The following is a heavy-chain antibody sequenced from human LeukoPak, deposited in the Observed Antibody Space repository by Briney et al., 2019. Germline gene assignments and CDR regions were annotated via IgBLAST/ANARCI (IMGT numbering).Heavy chain of an antibody. J-gene: IGHJ4*02. Sequence: PGGSLRLSCAASGFTFSPYSVNWVRQAPGKGLEGVSYMSSGGSTIYYADSVKGRFTISRDNAKNSLYLQMNSLRAEDTAVYYCAKRVAVAGKGVPADYWGQGTLVTVSS. CDR2: MSSGGSTI. CDR1: GFTFSPYS. D-gene: IGHD6-19*01. CDR3: AKRVAVAGKGVPADY. V-gene: IGHV3-48*04.